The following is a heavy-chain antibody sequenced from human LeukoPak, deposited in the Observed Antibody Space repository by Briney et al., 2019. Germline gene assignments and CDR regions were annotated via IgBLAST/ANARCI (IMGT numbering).Heavy chain of an antibody. J-gene: IGHJ5*02. D-gene: IGHD3-10*01. CDR3: ARDAHGSGSYDWFDP. CDR2: IGADNGNT. CDR1: GYTFTGYY. V-gene: IGHV1-18*04. Sequence: GASVKVSCKASGYTFTGYYMHWVRQAPGQGLEWMGWIGADNGNTNYAQRLQGRVTMTTETSTSTAYMELRSLRSDDTAVYYCARDAHGSGSYDWFDPWGQGTQVTVSS.